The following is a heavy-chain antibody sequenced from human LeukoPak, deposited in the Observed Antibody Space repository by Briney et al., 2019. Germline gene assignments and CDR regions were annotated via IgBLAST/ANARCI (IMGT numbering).Heavy chain of an antibody. D-gene: IGHD2-2*01. CDR2: IDYSGTT. Sequence: SETLSLPCTVSGVSITGNDQFWSWIRQPPGKGLEWIGYIDYSGTTYYNPSLKGRVNMSRDTSKNQFSLNLNSVTAADTAFYYCGGGLGYCSSTRCPPDSWGQGTLVTVSS. CDR3: GGGLGYCSSTRCPPDS. V-gene: IGHV4-30-4*01. CDR1: GVSITGNDQF. J-gene: IGHJ5*01.